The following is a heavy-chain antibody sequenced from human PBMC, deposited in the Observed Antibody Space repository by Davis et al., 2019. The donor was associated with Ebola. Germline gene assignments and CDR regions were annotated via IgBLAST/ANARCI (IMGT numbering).Heavy chain of an antibody. CDR1: GGSISSYY. J-gene: IGHJ4*02. CDR3: ARTYGSVALDY. D-gene: IGHD3-10*01. V-gene: IGHV4-59*08. Sequence: MPSETLSLTCTVSGGSISSYYWSWIRQPPGKGLEWVGYIYYSGSTNYNPSLKSRVTISVDTSKNQFSLKLSSVTAADTAVYYCARTYGSVALDYWGQGTLVTVSS. CDR2: IYYSGST.